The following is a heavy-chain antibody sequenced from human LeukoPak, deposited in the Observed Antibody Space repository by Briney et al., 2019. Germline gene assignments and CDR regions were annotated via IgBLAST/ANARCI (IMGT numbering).Heavy chain of an antibody. Sequence: ASVKVSCKASGYIFTGYYMHWVRQAPGQGLEWMGWINPNSGDTNYAQKFQGRVTMTRDTSISTAYMELSSLRSEDTAVYYCARNGGSYHKGHAFDIWGQGTMVTVSS. V-gene: IGHV1-2*02. CDR1: GYIFTGYY. D-gene: IGHD1-26*01. CDR2: INPNSGDT. J-gene: IGHJ3*02. CDR3: ARNGGSYHKGHAFDI.